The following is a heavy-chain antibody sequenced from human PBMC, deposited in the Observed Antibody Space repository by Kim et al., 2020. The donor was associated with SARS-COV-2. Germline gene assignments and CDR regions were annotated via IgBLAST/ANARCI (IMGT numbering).Heavy chain of an antibody. Sequence: SETLSLTCTVSGDSISNYYWTWIRQPAGKGLEWIGCISTSGSSNYNPSLSSRVTMSVDTSKSQFSLKLNSVTAADTAVYYCAREGRSHIPGYWGQGILVT. J-gene: IGHJ4*02. CDR2: ISTSGSS. D-gene: IGHD2-21*01. CDR1: GDSISNYY. CDR3: AREGRSHIPGY. V-gene: IGHV4-4*07.